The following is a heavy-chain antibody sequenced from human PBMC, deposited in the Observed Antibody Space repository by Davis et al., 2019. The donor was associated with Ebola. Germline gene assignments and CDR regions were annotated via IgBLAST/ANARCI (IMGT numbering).Heavy chain of an antibody. D-gene: IGHD4-11*01. CDR1: GFTFDDYA. V-gene: IGHV3-9*01. CDR2: ISWNSGSI. CDR3: AKGPDYSNYGDYFDY. Sequence: SLKISCAASGFTFDDYAMHWVRQAPGKGLEWVSGISWNSGSIGYADSVKGRFTISRDNAKNSLYLQMNSLRAEDTALYYCAKGPDYSNYGDYFDYWGQGTLVTVSS. J-gene: IGHJ4*02.